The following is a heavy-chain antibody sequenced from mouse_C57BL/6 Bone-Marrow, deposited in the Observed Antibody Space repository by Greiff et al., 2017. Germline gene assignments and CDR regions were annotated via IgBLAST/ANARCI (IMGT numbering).Heavy chain of an antibody. CDR1: GFTFSSYG. J-gene: IGHJ2*01. CDR2: ISSGGSYT. V-gene: IGHV5-6*02. Sequence: EVKLVESGGDLVKPGGSLKLSCAASGFTFSSYGMSWVRQTPDKRLEWVATISSGGSYTYYPDSVKGRFTISRDNAKNTLYLQMCSLKSEDTAMYYCARPGRGFDYWGQGTTLTGSS. CDR3: ARPGRGFDY. D-gene: IGHD3-3*01.